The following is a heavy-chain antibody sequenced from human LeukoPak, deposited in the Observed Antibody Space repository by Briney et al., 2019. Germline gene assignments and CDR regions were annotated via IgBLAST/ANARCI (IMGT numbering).Heavy chain of an antibody. J-gene: IGHJ4*02. CDR2: ISYDGSNK. Sequence: PGGSLRLSCAASGFTFSSYAMHWVRQAPGKGLEWVAVISYDGSNKYYADSVKGRFTISRDNSKNTLYLQMNSLRAEDTAVYYCARESYGDMYYFDYWGQGTLVTVSS. V-gene: IGHV3-30*04. CDR3: ARESYGDMYYFDY. CDR1: GFTFSSYA. D-gene: IGHD3-16*01.